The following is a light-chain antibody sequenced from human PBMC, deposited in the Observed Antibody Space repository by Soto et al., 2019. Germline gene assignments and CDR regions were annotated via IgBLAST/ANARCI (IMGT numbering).Light chain of an antibody. V-gene: IGKV3-15*01. CDR2: RAS. J-gene: IGKJ1*01. Sequence: EIVMTQSPATLSVSPGERATLSCRASQSVSSNLAWYQQKPGQAHRLLIYRASTRASGIPARVSGSGSGTDFTLTISSLQSEDFAVYYCQHYNNWPRTFGQGPKVEIK. CDR1: QSVSSN. CDR3: QHYNNWPRT.